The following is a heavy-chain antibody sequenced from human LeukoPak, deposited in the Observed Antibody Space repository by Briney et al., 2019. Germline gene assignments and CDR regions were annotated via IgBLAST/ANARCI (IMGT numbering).Heavy chain of an antibody. Sequence: GESLKISCKGSGYRFTSHWIGWVRQMPGKGLEWMGIIYPGDSDTRYSPSFQGQVTISADKSISTAYLQWSSLKASDTAMYYCAREYCDGDCYSAPFDYWGQETLVTVSS. CDR1: GYRFTSHW. D-gene: IGHD2-21*02. V-gene: IGHV5-51*01. CDR3: AREYCDGDCYSAPFDY. CDR2: IYPGDSDT. J-gene: IGHJ4*02.